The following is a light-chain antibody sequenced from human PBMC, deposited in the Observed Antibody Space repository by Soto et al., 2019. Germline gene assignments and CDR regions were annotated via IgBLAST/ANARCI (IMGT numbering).Light chain of an antibody. Sequence: DIQLTQSPSFLSASVGDRVTITCRASQGISTYLAWYQQKPGKAPKLLIFAASTLQSGVPSRFSDSGSGTEFTLTISNLQPEDFATYYCQQLNSYPRTFGQGTKVEIK. CDR2: AAS. CDR1: QGISTY. V-gene: IGKV1-9*01. J-gene: IGKJ1*01. CDR3: QQLNSYPRT.